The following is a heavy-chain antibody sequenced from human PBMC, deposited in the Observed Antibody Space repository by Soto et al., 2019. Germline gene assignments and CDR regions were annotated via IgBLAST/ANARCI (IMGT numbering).Heavy chain of an antibody. CDR2: MNPNSGNT. CDR3: ARGLPPYIAVAGDYYYYMDV. V-gene: IGHV1-8*01. Sequence: ASVKVSCKASGYTFTSYGINWVRQATGQGLEWMGWMNPNSGNTGYAQKFQGRVTMTRNTSISTAYMELSSLRSEDTAVYYCARGLPPYIAVAGDYYYYMDVWGKGTTVTVSS. CDR1: GYTFTSYG. J-gene: IGHJ6*03. D-gene: IGHD6-19*01.